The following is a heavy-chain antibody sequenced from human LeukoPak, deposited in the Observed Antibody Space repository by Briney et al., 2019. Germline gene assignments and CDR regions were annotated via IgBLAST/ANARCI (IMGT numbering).Heavy chain of an antibody. V-gene: IGHV1-18*01. CDR1: GYTFTSYG. CDR2: IIAYNGNT. D-gene: IGHD2-15*01. CDR3: ARDPYCSGGSCYSRNNWFDP. J-gene: IGHJ5*02. Sequence: ASVKVSCKASGYTFTSYGISWVRQAPGQGLEWMGWIIAYNGNTNYAQKLQGRVTMTTDTSTSTAYMELRSLRSDDTAVYYCARDPYCSGGSCYSRNNWFDPWGQGTLVTVSS.